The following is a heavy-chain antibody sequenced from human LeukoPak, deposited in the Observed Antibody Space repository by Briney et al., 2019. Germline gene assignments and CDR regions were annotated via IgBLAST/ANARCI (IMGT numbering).Heavy chain of an antibody. CDR3: ARESSGWRRGNAFDI. V-gene: IGHV3-21*01. CDR1: GFTFSSYS. J-gene: IGHJ3*02. D-gene: IGHD6-19*01. CDR2: ISSSSSYI. Sequence: PGGSLRLSCAASGFTFSSYSMNWVRQAPGKGLEWVSSISSSSSYIYYADSVKGRFTISRDNAKNSLYLQMNSLRAEDTAVYYCARESSGWRRGNAFDIWGQGTMVTVSS.